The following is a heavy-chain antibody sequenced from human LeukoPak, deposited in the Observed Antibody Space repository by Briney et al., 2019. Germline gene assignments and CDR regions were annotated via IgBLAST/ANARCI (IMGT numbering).Heavy chain of an antibody. CDR3: AKDTAGWLPPLVHFDY. Sequence: ASVKVSCKASGYSFTSYDINWVRQATGQGLEWMGWMNPNCGNTGYAQKFQGRVTMTRSTSISTAYMELSSLRSEDTAVYYCAKDTAGWLPPLVHFDYWGQGTLVTVSS. D-gene: IGHD5-12*01. J-gene: IGHJ4*02. CDR2: MNPNCGNT. CDR1: GYSFTSYD. V-gene: IGHV1-8*01.